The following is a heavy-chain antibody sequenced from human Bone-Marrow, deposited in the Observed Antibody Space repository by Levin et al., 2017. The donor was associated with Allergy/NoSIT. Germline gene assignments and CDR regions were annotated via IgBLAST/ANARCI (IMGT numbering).Heavy chain of an antibody. CDR3: ARDKGYEVDSAMNDAFDI. V-gene: IGHV3-9*01. D-gene: IGHD5-18*01. CDR2: ISWNSRSI. J-gene: IGHJ3*02. Sequence: PGGSLRLSCVASGLTFEDYAMHWVRQAPGKGLECVSSISWNSRSIRYADSVKGRFTVSRDNAKNSLYLQMDSLRPEDTALYFCARDKGYEVDSAMNDAFDIWGQGTMVTVSS. CDR1: GLTFEDYA.